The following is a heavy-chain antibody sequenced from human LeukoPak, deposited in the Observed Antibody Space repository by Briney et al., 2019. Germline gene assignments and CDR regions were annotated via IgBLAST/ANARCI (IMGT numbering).Heavy chain of an antibody. J-gene: IGHJ5*02. V-gene: IGHV3-23*01. CDR3: AKDFYDSSGPPVGDWFDP. CDR2: IIGSGGST. Sequence: GGSLRLSCAASGFTFSSYAIGWARRPPGKGREWLSSIIGSGGSTYYADSVKGRFTISRDNSKNTLYLQMNSLRAEDTAVYYCAKDFYDSSGPPVGDWFDPWGQGTLVTVSS. D-gene: IGHD3-22*01. CDR1: GFTFSSYA.